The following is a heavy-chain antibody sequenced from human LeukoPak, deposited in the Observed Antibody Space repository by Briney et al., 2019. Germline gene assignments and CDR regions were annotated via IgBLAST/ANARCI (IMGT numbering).Heavy chain of an antibody. V-gene: IGHV1-2*02. D-gene: IGHD2-21*02. Sequence: ASVKVSCKASGYTFTGYYMHWVRRAPGQGLEWMGWINPNSGGTNYAQNFQGRVTMTRDTSISTAYMELSRLRSDDTALYYCARGGTAWGKSWFDPWGQGTLVTVSS. CDR1: GYTFTGYY. CDR2: INPNSGGT. CDR3: ARGGTAWGKSWFDP. J-gene: IGHJ5*02.